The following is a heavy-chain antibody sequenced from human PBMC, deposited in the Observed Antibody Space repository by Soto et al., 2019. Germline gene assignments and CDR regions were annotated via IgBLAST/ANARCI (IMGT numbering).Heavy chain of an antibody. D-gene: IGHD3-22*01. CDR2: IYYSGST. V-gene: IGHV4-30-4*01. Sequence: QVQLQESGPGLVKPSQTLSLTCTVSGGSISSGDYYWSWIRQPPGKGLEWIGYIYYSGSTYYNPSLKSRVTLSVDTSNIQFSLKLSSVNAADTAVYYCARDKAMIVVPGRTAFDIWGQGTMVTVSS. J-gene: IGHJ3*02. CDR3: ARDKAMIVVPGRTAFDI. CDR1: GGSISSGDYY.